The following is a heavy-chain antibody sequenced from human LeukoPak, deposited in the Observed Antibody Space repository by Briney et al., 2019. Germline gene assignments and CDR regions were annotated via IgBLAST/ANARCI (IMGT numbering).Heavy chain of an antibody. D-gene: IGHD3-22*01. CDR3: ARTYEYYYDSSGYLYYFDY. CDR1: GGSISSSSYY. Sequence: SETLSLTCTVSGGSISSSSYYWGWIRQPPGKGLEWIGSIYYSGSTYYNPSLKSRVTISVDTSKYQFSLKLSSVTAADTAVYYCARTYEYYYDSSGYLYYFDYWGQGTLVTVSS. V-gene: IGHV4-39*01. J-gene: IGHJ4*02. CDR2: IYYSGST.